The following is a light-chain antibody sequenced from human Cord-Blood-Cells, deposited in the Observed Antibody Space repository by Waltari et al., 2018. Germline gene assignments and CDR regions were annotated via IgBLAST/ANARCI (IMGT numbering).Light chain of an antibody. Sequence: AIQLTQSQSSLSASVGDRVTITCRASQGISSALAWYQQKPGKAPKLLIYDASSLESGVPSRFSGSGSGTDCTLTISSLQPEDFATYYCQQFNSYPMATFTFGPGTKVDIK. CDR2: DAS. J-gene: IGKJ3*01. CDR3: QQFNSYPMATFT. CDR1: QGISSA. V-gene: IGKV1-13*02.